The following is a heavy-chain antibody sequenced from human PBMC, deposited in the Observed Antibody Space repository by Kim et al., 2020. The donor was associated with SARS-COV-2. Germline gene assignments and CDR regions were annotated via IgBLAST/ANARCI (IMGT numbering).Heavy chain of an antibody. Sequence: TNYNPSLRSRVTISVDPSKSQFSLKLSSVTAADTAVYYCARGGASSKPLDYWGQGTLVTVSS. V-gene: IGHV4-59*09. J-gene: IGHJ4*02. CDR3: ARGGASSKPLDY. CDR2: T. D-gene: IGHD6-13*01.